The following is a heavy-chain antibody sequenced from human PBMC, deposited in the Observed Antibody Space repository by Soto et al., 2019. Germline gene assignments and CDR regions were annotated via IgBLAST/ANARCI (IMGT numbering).Heavy chain of an antibody. CDR1: GGSMSSGDYY. D-gene: IGHD6-13*01. CDR3: ARDAPGAAPY. J-gene: IGHJ4*02. V-gene: IGHV4-31*11. Sequence: QVQLQESGPGLVKPSQTLSLTCAVSGGSMSSGDYYWNWIRQPPEKGLEWIGYINYRGSTFYNPSLKSRVTISVDTSKNQFSLKLTSVTAADTAMYYCARDAPGAAPYWGQGTLVTVSS. CDR2: INYRGST.